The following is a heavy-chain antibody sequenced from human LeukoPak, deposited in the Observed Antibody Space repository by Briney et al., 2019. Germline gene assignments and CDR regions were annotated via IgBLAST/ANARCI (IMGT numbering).Heavy chain of an antibody. D-gene: IGHD2-8*01. Sequence: GSLRLSCAASGFTFSSYSMNWVRQAPGKGLEWVSSISSSSSYIYYADSVKGRFTISRDNAKNSLYLQMNGLRAEDTAVYYCAREVLKGIDYWGQGTLVTVSS. J-gene: IGHJ4*02. CDR1: GFTFSSYS. CDR3: AREVLKGIDY. V-gene: IGHV3-21*01. CDR2: ISSSSSYI.